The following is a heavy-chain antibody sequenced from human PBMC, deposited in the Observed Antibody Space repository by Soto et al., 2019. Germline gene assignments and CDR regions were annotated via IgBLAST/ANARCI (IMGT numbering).Heavy chain of an antibody. D-gene: IGHD3-9*01. CDR3: AREGYYDILTGYGMDV. V-gene: IGHV3-33*01. Sequence: GGSLRLSCAASGFTFSSYGMHWVRQAPGKGLEWVAVIWYDGSNKYYADSVKGRFTTSRDNSKNTLYLQMNSLRAEDTAVYYCAREGYYDILTGYGMDVWGQGTTVTVSS. CDR2: IWYDGSNK. CDR1: GFTFSSYG. J-gene: IGHJ6*02.